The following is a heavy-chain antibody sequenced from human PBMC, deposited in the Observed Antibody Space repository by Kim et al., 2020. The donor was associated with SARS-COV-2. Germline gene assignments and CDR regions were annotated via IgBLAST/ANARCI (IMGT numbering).Heavy chain of an antibody. Sequence: ASVKVSCKASGYTFTTYAMNWVRQAPGQRLEWVGWINAGNGNTQYSQKFHGRVIITRDTSANTVYMELSSLRSEDTAVFYCAGGPYDFWSAYGDVWGRGTTVTGSS. V-gene: IGHV1-3*01. D-gene: IGHD3-3*01. CDR1: GYTFTTYA. J-gene: IGHJ6*02. CDR2: INAGNGNT. CDR3: AGGPYDFWSAYGDV.